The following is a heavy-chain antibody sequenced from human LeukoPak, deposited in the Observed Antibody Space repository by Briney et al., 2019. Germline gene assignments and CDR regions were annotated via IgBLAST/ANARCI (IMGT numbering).Heavy chain of an antibody. D-gene: IGHD6-13*01. CDR2: ISSSSSYI. J-gene: IGHJ4*02. V-gene: IGHV3-21*01. Sequence: GGSLRLSCAASGFTFSSYSMNWVRQAPGKGLEWVSSISSSSSYIYYADSVKGRFTISRDNAKNSLYLQMNSLRAEDTAVYYCASSPLYSISWYGWDYWGQGTLVTVSS. CDR1: GFTFSSYS. CDR3: ASSPLYSISWYGWDY.